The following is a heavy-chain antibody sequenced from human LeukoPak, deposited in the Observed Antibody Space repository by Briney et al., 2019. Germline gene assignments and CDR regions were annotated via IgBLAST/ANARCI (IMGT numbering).Heavy chain of an antibody. Sequence: AGRSLRLSCAASGFTFDDYAMHWVRQAPGKGLEWVSGISWNSGSIGYADSVKGRFTISRDNAKNSLYLQMSSLRAEDTAVYYCARGFYSGSYSDYFDYWGQGTLATVSS. CDR3: ARGFYSGSYSDYFDY. CDR2: ISWNSGSI. V-gene: IGHV3-9*01. CDR1: GFTFDDYA. J-gene: IGHJ4*02. D-gene: IGHD1-26*01.